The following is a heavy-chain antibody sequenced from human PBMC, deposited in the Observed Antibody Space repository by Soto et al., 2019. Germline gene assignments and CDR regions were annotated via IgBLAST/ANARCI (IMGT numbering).Heavy chain of an antibody. CDR2: SNPYSGGA. Sequence: ASVKVSCKASGYTFTDYFIHWVRQAPGQGLEWIGWSNPYSGGADLSQKFQGRVTMTRETSISTAYMEVSSLRSEDTAVDYCATDPHTAFDYWGQGTLVTVSS. V-gene: IGHV1-2*02. CDR3: ATDPHTAFDY. J-gene: IGHJ4*02. CDR1: GYTFTDYF.